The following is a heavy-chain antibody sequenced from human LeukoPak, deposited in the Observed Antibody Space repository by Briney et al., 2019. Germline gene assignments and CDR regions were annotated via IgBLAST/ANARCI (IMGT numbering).Heavy chain of an antibody. Sequence: ASVTVSCKASGYTFTGYYMHWVRQAPGQGLEWMGWINPNSGGTNYAQKFQGRVTTTRDTSISTAYMELSRLRSDDTAVYYCARDLGYCSGGSCYCTWFDPWGRGTLVSVSS. D-gene: IGHD2-15*01. CDR1: GYTFTGYY. V-gene: IGHV1-2*02. J-gene: IGHJ5*02. CDR3: ARDLGYCSGGSCYCTWFDP. CDR2: INPNSGGT.